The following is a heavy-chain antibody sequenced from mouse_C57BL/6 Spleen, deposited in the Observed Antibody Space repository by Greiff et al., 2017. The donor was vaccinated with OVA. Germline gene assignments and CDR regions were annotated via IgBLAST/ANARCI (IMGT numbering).Heavy chain of an antibody. V-gene: IGHV5-9-1*02. CDR1: GFTFSSYA. CDR3: TIVYCGYYYCYAMGY. Sequence: VKLMESGEGLVKPGGSLKLSCAASGFTFSSYAMSWVRQTPEKRLEWVAYISSGGDYIYYADTVKGRFTISRDSARNTLYLQMRSLKSEDTAMYYCTIVYCGYYYCYAMGYWGQGTSVTVAS. D-gene: IGHD2-3*01. CDR2: ISSGGDYI. J-gene: IGHJ4*01.